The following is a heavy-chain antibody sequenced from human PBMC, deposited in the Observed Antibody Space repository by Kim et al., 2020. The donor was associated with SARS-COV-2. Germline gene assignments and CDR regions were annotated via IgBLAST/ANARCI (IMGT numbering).Heavy chain of an antibody. CDR1: GFTFSSYS. J-gene: IGHJ5*02. CDR3: SKEGGGSGGWQWFDP. CDR2: ISSSSSYI. V-gene: IGHV3-21*01. D-gene: IGHD6-19*01. Sequence: GGSLRLSCAASGFTFSSYSMNWVRQAPGKGLEWVSSISSSSSYIYYADSVKSRFTISSDNAKNSLYLQMNSLRAEDTAVYYCSKEGGGSGGWQWFDPWGQGTLVTVSS.